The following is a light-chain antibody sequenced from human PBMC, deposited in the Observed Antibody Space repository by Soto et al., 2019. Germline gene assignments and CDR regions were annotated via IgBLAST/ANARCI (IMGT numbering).Light chain of an antibody. CDR3: QHYNNWPPAWT. CDR1: QSVSSSY. CDR2: GAS. Sequence: EILFTQYPSTLSWSPGESATLSCMAIQSVSSSYLAWYQQKPGQAPRLLIYGASARATGIPARFSGSGSGTEFTLTISSLQSEDFALYYCQHYNNWPPAWTFGQGTKVDIK. J-gene: IGKJ1*01. V-gene: IGKV3-15*01.